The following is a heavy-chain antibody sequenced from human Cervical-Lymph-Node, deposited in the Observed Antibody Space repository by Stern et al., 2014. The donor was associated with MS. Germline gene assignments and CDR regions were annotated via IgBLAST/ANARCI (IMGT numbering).Heavy chain of an antibody. CDR3: ARQRYFDY. CDR2: IFPGGSDI. CDR1: GYTFTSYW. V-gene: IGHV5-51*01. J-gene: IGHJ4*02. Sequence: EDQLVESGPEVKRPGESLKISCQASGYTFTSYWIGWVRQMPGKGLVWIAIIFPGGSDIRYSPSFQGQVTSSADKSSNTAYLQWNNLKASYTAIYYCARQRYFDYWGQGTLVTVSS.